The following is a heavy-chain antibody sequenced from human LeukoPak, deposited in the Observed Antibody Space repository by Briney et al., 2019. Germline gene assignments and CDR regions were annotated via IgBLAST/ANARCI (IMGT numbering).Heavy chain of an antibody. Sequence: ASVKVSCKASGYTFTGYYMHWVRQAPGQGLEWIGWISPDSGRTGFAQKFQGRVTMTRDTSITTAFMELSRLRSDDTAVYYCARVREDYGDYPLEGAFDIWGQGTMVTVSS. CDR3: ARVREDYGDYPLEGAFDI. D-gene: IGHD4-17*01. CDR1: GYTFTGYY. V-gene: IGHV1-2*02. CDR2: ISPDSGRT. J-gene: IGHJ3*02.